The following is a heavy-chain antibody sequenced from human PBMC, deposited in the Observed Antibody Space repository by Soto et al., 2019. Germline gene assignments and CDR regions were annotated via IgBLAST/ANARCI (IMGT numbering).Heavy chain of an antibody. V-gene: IGHV1-8*01. CDR2: MNPNSGNT. J-gene: IGHJ4*02. Sequence: QVQLVQSGAEVKKPGASVKVSCKASGYTFTSYDINWVRQATGQGLEWMGWMNPNSGNTGYAQKFQGRVTMTRNTSISTAYMELSILRSEDTAVYYCARGPSYYDYICGSYLYWGQGTLVTVSS. CDR1: GYTFTSYD. CDR3: ARGPSYYDYICGSYLY. D-gene: IGHD3-16*02.